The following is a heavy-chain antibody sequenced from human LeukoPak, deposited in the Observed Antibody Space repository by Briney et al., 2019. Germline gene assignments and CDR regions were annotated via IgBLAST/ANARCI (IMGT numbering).Heavy chain of an antibody. Sequence: ASVKVSCKVSGHTLSDLSMHWVRQAPGKGLEWMGGFDPENGKTVYAKKFQGRVTLTEDTSRDTGYMEVGSLRSEDTAVYYCGTKRWAAAGPIDFWGQGTLVTVSS. CDR2: FDPENGKT. CDR3: GTKRWAAAGPIDF. D-gene: IGHD6-13*01. CDR1: GHTLSDLS. J-gene: IGHJ4*02. V-gene: IGHV1-24*01.